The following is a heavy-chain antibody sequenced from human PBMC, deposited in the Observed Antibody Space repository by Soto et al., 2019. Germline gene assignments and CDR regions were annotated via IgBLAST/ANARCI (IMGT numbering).Heavy chain of an antibody. J-gene: IGHJ4*02. Sequence: GESLKISCEGSGYTFTSYWIAWVRQMPGKGLEGMAIISPGHSNTRYSPSFQGQVTISVDKSIRTAYLQWSALKASDTAMYYCARPDSRGYYIYWGQGTLVTVSS. D-gene: IGHD3-22*01. V-gene: IGHV5-51*01. CDR1: GYTFTSYW. CDR2: ISPGHSNT. CDR3: ARPDSRGYYIY.